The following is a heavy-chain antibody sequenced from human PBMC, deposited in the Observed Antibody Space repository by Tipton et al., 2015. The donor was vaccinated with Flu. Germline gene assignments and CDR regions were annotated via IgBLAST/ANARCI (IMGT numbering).Heavy chain of an antibody. D-gene: IGHD3-16*01. CDR1: GYTFTSYY. CDR2: INLSGGST. Sequence: QLVQSGPEVKKPGASVKVSCKASGYTFTSYYMHWVRQAPGQGLEWMGRINLSGGSTSYAQKFQAGVTMTRDTATSTVYMELSSLRSEDTAVYYCASGNVLGGYYVDYWGQGTLVTVSS. J-gene: IGHJ4*02. V-gene: IGHV1-46*01. CDR3: ASGNVLGGYYVDY.